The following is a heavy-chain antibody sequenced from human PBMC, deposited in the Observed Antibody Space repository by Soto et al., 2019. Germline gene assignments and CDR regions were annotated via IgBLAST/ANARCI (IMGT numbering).Heavy chain of an antibody. J-gene: IGHJ4*02. CDR3: AHSRPPRLLDF. Sequence: QITLKESGPTLMKPTQTLTLTCTFSGFSLTTSGVGVGWIRQPPGKALEWLALIYWDDDKRYSPSLNSRLTITKDTSKNQVVLTMTNMDPVDTATYYCAHSRPPRLLDFWGQGTLVIVSS. CDR1: GFSLTTSGVG. CDR2: IYWDDDK. D-gene: IGHD6-6*01. V-gene: IGHV2-5*02.